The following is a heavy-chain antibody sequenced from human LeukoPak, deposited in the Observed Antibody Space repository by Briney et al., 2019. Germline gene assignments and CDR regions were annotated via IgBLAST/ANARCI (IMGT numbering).Heavy chain of an antibody. CDR3: ARDREGGQGTFDY. J-gene: IGHJ4*02. CDR2: INPNSGGT. D-gene: IGHD1-1*01. Sequence: GASVKVSCKASGYTFTGYYMHWVRQAPGQGLEWMGWINPNSGGTNYAQKFQGWVTMTRDTSISTAYMELSRLRSDDTAVYYCARDREGGQGTFDYWGQGTLVTVSS. CDR1: GYTFTGYY. V-gene: IGHV1-2*04.